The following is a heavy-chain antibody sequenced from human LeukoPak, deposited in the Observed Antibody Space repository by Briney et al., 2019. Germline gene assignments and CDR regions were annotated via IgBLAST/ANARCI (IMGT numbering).Heavy chain of an antibody. V-gene: IGHV4-59*01. CDR2: IYYSGST. CDR1: GGSISSYY. Sequence: SETLSLTCTVSGGSISSYYWSWIRQPPGKGLEWIGYIYYSGSTNYNPSPKSRVTISVDTSKNQFSLKLSSVTAADTAVYYCAREAVDDSSGYYDYWGQGTLVTVSS. J-gene: IGHJ4*02. CDR3: AREAVDDSSGYYDY. D-gene: IGHD3-22*01.